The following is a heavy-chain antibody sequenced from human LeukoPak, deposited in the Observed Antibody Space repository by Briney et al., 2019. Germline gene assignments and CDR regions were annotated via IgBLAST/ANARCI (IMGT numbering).Heavy chain of an antibody. D-gene: IGHD6-19*01. CDR1: GFTFSSYG. J-gene: IGHJ4*02. CDR2: IRYDGSNK. V-gene: IGHV3-30*02. CDR3: AKEVPYEQWLVLVY. Sequence: QPGGSLRLSCAASGFTFSSYGMHWVRQAPGKGLEWVAFIRYDGSNKYYADSEKGRFTISRDNSKNTLYLQMNSLRAEDTAVYYCAKEVPYEQWLVLVYWGQGTLVTVSS.